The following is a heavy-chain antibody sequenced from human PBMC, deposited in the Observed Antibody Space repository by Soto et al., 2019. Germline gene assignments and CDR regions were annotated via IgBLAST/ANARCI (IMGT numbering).Heavy chain of an antibody. V-gene: IGHV4-39*01. D-gene: IGHD4-17*01. CDR1: GGSIRSSSYY. Sequence: PSETLYLACTVSGGSIRSSSYYWGWIRQPPGKGLEWIGTIYYSGSTYYNPSLKSRVTISVDTSKNQFSLKLSSVTATDTAVYYCARHGNTVTTGYYYGMDVWGQGTTVTVSS. CDR3: ARHGNTVTTGYYYGMDV. J-gene: IGHJ6*02. CDR2: IYYSGST.